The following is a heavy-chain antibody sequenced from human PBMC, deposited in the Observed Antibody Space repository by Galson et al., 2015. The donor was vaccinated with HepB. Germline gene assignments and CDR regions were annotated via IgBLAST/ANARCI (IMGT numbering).Heavy chain of an antibody. J-gene: IGHJ3*02. V-gene: IGHV3-23*01. CDR3: VKLGHHYVWGSYRYDAFEI. CDR2: VSDSGYTT. D-gene: IGHD3-16*02. CDR1: GFTFHTYA. Sequence: SLRLSCAASGFTFHTYAMSWVRQVPGKGLEWVSVVSDSGYTTYYEDYVKGRFTISRDNSNNTLSLQMDGLRAEDTAKYYCVKLGHHYVWGSYRYDAFEIWGQGTMVTVSS.